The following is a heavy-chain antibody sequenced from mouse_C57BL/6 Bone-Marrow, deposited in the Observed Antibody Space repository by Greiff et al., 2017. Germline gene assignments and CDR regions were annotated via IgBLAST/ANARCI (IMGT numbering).Heavy chain of an antibody. J-gene: IGHJ4*01. CDR3: ARGYDYDEAMDY. V-gene: IGHV1-39*01. Sequence: VQLQQPGAELVKPGASVKLSCKASGYSFTDYNMNWVKQSNGKSLEWIGVINPNYGTTSYNQKFKGKATLTVDQSSSTAYMPLNSLTSEDSAVCYCARGYDYDEAMDYWGQGTSVTVTS. D-gene: IGHD2-4*01. CDR1: GYSFTDYN. CDR2: INPNYGTT.